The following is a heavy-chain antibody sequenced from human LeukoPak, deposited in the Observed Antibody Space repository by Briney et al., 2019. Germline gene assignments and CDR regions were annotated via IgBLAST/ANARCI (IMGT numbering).Heavy chain of an antibody. CDR1: GDSISSRTHY. CDR3: ARSIGMLYTVGGFDP. V-gene: IGHV4-39*02. CDR2: IYYSGDT. D-gene: IGHD2-8*01. J-gene: IGHJ5*02. Sequence: PSETLSLTCTVSGDSISSRTHYWGWIRQSPEKGLGWIASIYYSGDTYYNPSLKSRVTISVDTTKTHFSLKLTSVTASDTAVYYCARSIGMLYTVGGFDPWGQGALVTVSS.